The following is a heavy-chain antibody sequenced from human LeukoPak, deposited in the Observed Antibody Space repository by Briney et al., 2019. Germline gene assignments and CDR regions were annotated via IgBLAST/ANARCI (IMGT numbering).Heavy chain of an antibody. V-gene: IGHV1-8*01. Sequence: ASVKVSCKASGYTFTSYDINWVRQATGQGLEWMGWMNPNSGNTGYAQKFQGRITMTRNTSISTAYMELSSLRSEDTAVYYCARMYSSLSSYYYYGVDVWGQGTTVTVSS. J-gene: IGHJ6*02. CDR2: MNPNSGNT. CDR1: GYTFTSYD. CDR3: ARMYSSLSSYYYYGVDV. D-gene: IGHD6-13*01.